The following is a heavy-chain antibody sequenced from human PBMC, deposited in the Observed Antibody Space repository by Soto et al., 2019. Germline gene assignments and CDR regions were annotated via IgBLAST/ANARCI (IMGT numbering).Heavy chain of an antibody. CDR1: GVRCIIEW. V-gene: IGHV3-23*01. J-gene: IGHJ5*01. Sequence: CCLGLSCSSSGVRCIIEWMGWVRPAPGKGLEWVSAINTNGGSTFYADSVKGRFTISRHNSKKTLYLQMNSLRAEDTAVYYCSKGFYDSSGNHPNWFDFWGKGTLVTFS. CDR2: INTNGGST. D-gene: IGHD3-22*01. CDR3: SKGFYDSSGNHPNWFDF.